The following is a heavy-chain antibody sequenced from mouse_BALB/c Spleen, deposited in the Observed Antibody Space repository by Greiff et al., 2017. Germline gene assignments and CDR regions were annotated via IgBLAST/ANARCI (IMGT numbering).Heavy chain of an antibody. J-gene: IGHJ2*01. CDR3: ARRLYYYGSSPY. D-gene: IGHD1-1*01. V-gene: IGHV1-9*01. CDR2: ILPGSGST. CDR1: GYTFSSYW. Sequence: QVQLQQSGAELMKPGASVKISCKATGYTFSSYWIEWVKQRPGHGLEWIGEILPGSGSTNYNEKFKGKATFTADTSSNTAYMQLSSLTSEDSAVYYCARRLYYYGSSPYWGQGTTLTVSS.